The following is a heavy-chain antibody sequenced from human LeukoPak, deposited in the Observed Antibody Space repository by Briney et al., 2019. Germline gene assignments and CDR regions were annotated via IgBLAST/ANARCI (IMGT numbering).Heavy chain of an antibody. Sequence: SETLSLTCTVSGGSISSYYWSWIRQPAGKGLEWIGRIYTSGSTNYNPSLKSRVTMSVDTSKNQFSLKLSSVTAADTAVYYCARDGQSKNYYHYYYMDVWGKGTTVTVSS. CDR3: ARDGQSKNYYHYYYMDV. J-gene: IGHJ6*03. CDR1: GGSISSYY. V-gene: IGHV4-4*07. CDR2: IYTSGST.